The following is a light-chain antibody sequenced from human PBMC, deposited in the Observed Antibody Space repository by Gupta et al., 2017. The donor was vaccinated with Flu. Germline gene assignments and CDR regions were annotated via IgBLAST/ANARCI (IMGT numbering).Light chain of an antibody. CDR1: QDINNY. J-gene: IGKJ3*01. V-gene: IGKV1-33*01. CDR3: QHDANLPFT. CDR2: AAS. Sequence: DIQMTQSPSSLSASVGDRVTITCQASQDINNYLNWYQQRPGKAPKLLIYAASNLESGVPSRFSGSRSGTVFSFTISSLQPEDIATYYCQHDANLPFTFGHGTKVAVK.